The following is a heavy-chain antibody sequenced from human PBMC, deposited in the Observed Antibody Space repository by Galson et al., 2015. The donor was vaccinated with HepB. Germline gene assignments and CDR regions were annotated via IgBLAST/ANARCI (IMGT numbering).Heavy chain of an antibody. CDR3: ARLLGGAFDI. CDR1: GFTFSSYA. CDR2: ISGSGGSA. Sequence: SLRLSCAVSGFTFSSYAMSWVRQAPGKGLEWVSGISGSGGSADYADSAKGRFTLSRDNSKNTLYLRMNRLRAEDTAVYYCARLLGGAFDIWGQGTMVTVSS. V-gene: IGHV3-23*01. J-gene: IGHJ3*02.